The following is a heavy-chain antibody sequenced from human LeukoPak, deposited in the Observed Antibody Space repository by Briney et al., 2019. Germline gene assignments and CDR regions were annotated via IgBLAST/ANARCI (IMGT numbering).Heavy chain of an antibody. CDR3: ARAYTYARY. D-gene: IGHD5-18*01. CDR1: GFAIGSFS. V-gene: IGHV3-7*01. Sequence: GGSLRLSCAASGFAIGSFSMGWVRQAPGKRLEWLAYIKEDGIEQFFVDSVRGRFTISRDDAKNSLYLQMNSLGADDTAVYYCARAYTYARYWGQGTLVTVSS. J-gene: IGHJ4*02. CDR2: IKEDGIEQ.